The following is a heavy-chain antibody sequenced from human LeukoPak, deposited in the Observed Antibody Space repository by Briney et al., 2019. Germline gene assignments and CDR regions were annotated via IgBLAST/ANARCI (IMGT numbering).Heavy chain of an antibody. CDR3: ARHPGIAVAGLDY. D-gene: IGHD6-19*01. CDR1: GGTFSSYA. Sequence: VASVKVSCKASGGTFSSYAISWVRQAPGQGLEWMGGIIPIFGTANYAQKFQGRVTITADESTSTAYIELSSLRSEDTAVYYCARHPGIAVAGLDYWGQGTLVTVSS. J-gene: IGHJ4*02. CDR2: IIPIFGTA. V-gene: IGHV1-69*01.